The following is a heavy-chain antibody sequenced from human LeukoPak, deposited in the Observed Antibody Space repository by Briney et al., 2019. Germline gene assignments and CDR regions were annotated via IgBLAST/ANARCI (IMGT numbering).Heavy chain of an antibody. J-gene: IGHJ4*02. CDR3: ARGSGSSSWRIDY. V-gene: IGHV3-7*01. D-gene: IGHD6-13*01. CDR1: GFTFSSYW. Sequence: QTGGSLRLSCAASGFTFSSYWMSWVRQAPGKGLEWVANIKQDGSEKYYVDSVKGRFTISRDNAKNSLYLQMNSLRAEDTAVYYCARGSGSSSWRIDYWGQGTLVTVSS. CDR2: IKQDGSEK.